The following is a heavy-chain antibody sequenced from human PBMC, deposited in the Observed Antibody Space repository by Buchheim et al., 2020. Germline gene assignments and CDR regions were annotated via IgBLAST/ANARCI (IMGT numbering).Heavy chain of an antibody. J-gene: IGHJ6*02. V-gene: IGHV1-46*01. CDR2: INPSGGST. D-gene: IGHD3-3*01. CDR1: GYTFTSYY. CDR3: AREGVSFGVVMYYYYGMDV. Sequence: QVQLVQSGAEVKKPGASVKVSCKASGYTFTSYYMHWVRQAPGQGLEWMGIINPSGGSTSYAQKFQGRVTMTRDTSTSTVYMGLSSLRSEDTAVYYCAREGVSFGVVMYYYYGMDVWGQGTT.